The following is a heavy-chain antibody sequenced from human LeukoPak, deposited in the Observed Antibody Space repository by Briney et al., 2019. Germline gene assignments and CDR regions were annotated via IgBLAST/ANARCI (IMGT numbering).Heavy chain of an antibody. Sequence: GGSLRLSCAASGFTFSTYNMNWVRQAPGKGLEWVSSISSNSDYVYYADSLKGRFTISRDNAKNSLYLQMNSLRAEDTAVYYCARVPYSSWFYFDFWGQGTLVTVSS. CDR3: ARVPYSSWFYFDF. D-gene: IGHD6-13*01. CDR1: GFTFSTYN. CDR2: ISSNSDYV. J-gene: IGHJ4*02. V-gene: IGHV3-21*01.